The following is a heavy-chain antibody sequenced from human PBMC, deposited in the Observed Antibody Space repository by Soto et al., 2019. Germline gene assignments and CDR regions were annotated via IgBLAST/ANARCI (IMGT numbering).Heavy chain of an antibody. D-gene: IGHD5-12*01. CDR1: GGSISSGGYY. CDR2: IYYSGST. V-gene: IGHV4-31*03. CDR3: ARGDRGYDPPFDY. Sequence: SETLSLTCTVSGGSISSGGYYWSWIRQHPGKGLEWIGYIYYSGSTYYNPSLKSRVTISVDTSKNQFSLKLSSVTAADTAVYYCARGDRGYDPPFDYWGQGTLVTVSS. J-gene: IGHJ4*02.